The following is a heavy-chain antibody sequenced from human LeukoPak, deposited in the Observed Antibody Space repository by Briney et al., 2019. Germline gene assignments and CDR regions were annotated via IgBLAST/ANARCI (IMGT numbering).Heavy chain of an antibody. CDR1: GFTFSSYA. V-gene: IGHV3-23*01. D-gene: IGHD2-2*01. Sequence: TGGSLRLSCAASGFTFSSYAMSWVRQAPGKGLEWVSAISGSGGSTYYADSVKGRFTISRDNSKNTLYLQMNSLRAEDTAVYYCAKDLYCSSSSCYGGDYWGQGTLVTVSS. J-gene: IGHJ4*02. CDR3: AKDLYCSSSSCYGGDY. CDR2: ISGSGGST.